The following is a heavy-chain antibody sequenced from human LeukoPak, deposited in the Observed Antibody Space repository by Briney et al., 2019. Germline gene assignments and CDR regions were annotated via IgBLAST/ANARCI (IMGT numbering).Heavy chain of an antibody. J-gene: IGHJ5*02. CDR3: AREHVAVAGTHWFDP. D-gene: IGHD6-19*01. Sequence: ASVKVSCKASGYTFTSYYMHWVRQAPGQGLEWMGIINPSGGSTSYAQKFQGRVTMTRDTSTSTVYVELSSLRSEDTAVYYCAREHVAVAGTHWFDPWGQGTLVTVSS. CDR1: GYTFTSYY. V-gene: IGHV1-46*01. CDR2: INPSGGST.